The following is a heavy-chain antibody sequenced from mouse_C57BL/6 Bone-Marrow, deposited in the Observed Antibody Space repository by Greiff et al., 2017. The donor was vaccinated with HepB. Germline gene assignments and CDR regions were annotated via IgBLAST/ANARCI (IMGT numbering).Heavy chain of an antibody. J-gene: IGHJ2*01. Sequence: QVQLQQSGAELVKPGASVKLSCKASGYTFTSYWMHWVKQRPGQGLEWIGMIHPNSGSTNYNEKFKSKATLTVDKSSSTAYMQLSSLTSEDSAVYYCAREEGAYDYDEGDFDYWGQGTTLTVSS. CDR3: AREEGAYDYDEGDFDY. CDR2: IHPNSGST. D-gene: IGHD2-4*01. V-gene: IGHV1-64*01. CDR1: GYTFTSYW.